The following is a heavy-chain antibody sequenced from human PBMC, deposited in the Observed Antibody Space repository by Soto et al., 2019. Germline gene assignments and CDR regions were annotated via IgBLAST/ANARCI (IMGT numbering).Heavy chain of an antibody. D-gene: IGHD6-13*01. CDR2: ISADTCDT. CDR1: GYTFTNYD. J-gene: IGHJ4*02. V-gene: IGHV1-18*01. CDR3: ARSKYTTTWSGGLDY. Sequence: QVQLVQSGAEVKNPGASVKVSCKASGYTFTNYDINWVRQAPGQGLEWMGWISADTCDTNYAQKLQGRVTMATDTSTSTAYMQLRTLRSDDTAVYYCARSKYTTTWSGGLDYWGQGTLVTVSS.